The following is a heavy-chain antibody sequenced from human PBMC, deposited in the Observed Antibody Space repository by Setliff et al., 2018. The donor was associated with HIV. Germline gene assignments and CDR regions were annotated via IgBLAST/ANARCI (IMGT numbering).Heavy chain of an antibody. CDR1: GASLSSYS. CDR2: IHSYGST. Sequence: TLSLTCTVSGASLSSYSWSWIRQSPGKRLEWIGYIHSYGSTDYNPSLESRVTISVDTSKNQLSLKLRSVAAADTAVYYCARGGYRDGYDYWGQGTRVTDS. D-gene: IGHD5-18*01. J-gene: IGHJ4*02. V-gene: IGHV4-59*01. CDR3: ARGGYRDGYDY.